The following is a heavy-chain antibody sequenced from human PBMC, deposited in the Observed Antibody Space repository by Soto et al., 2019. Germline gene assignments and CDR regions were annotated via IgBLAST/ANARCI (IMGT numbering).Heavy chain of an antibody. CDR3: AREMLYYDFWSGYYTHYYGMDV. Sequence: ASVKVSCKASGYTFTSYGISWVRQAPGQGLEWMGWISAYNGNTNYAQKLQGRVTMTTDTSTSTAYMELRSLRSDDTAVYYCAREMLYYDFWSGYYTHYYGMDVWGQGTTVTVS. CDR1: GYTFTSYG. V-gene: IGHV1-18*01. J-gene: IGHJ6*02. D-gene: IGHD3-3*01. CDR2: ISAYNGNT.